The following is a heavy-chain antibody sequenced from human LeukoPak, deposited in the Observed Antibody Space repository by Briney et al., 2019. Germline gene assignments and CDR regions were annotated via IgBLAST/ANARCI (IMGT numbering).Heavy chain of an antibody. CDR2: IYYSGST. CDR3: ARRGPPPYGSGSYESVWFDP. Sequence: SETLSLTCTVSGGSISSYYWSWIRQPPGKGLEWIGYIYYSGSTNYNPSFKSRVTISVDTSKNQFSLKLSSVTAADTAVYYCARRGPPPYGSGSYESVWFDPWGQGTLVTVSS. J-gene: IGHJ5*02. V-gene: IGHV4-59*08. D-gene: IGHD3-10*01. CDR1: GGSISSYY.